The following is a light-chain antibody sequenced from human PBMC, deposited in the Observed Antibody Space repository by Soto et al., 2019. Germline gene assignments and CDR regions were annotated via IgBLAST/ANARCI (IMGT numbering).Light chain of an antibody. J-gene: IGLJ3*02. V-gene: IGLV1-44*01. CDR2: NDN. Sequence: QSVLTQRPSSSVTTGKRVTISCSGSSSNIGSHTVNWYQQLPGTAPQVVIYNDNQRPSGVPDRFSGSKSGTSASLAISGPQSEDEADYYCAAWDDSLSGWMFGGGTQLTVL. CDR3: AAWDDSLSGWM. CDR1: SSNIGSHT.